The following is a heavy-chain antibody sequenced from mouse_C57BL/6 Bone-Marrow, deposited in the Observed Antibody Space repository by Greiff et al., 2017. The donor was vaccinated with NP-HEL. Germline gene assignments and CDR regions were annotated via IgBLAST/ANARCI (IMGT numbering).Heavy chain of an antibody. D-gene: IGHD1-1*01. Sequence: QVQLKESGPGLVAPSQSLSITCTVSGFSLTSYGVHWVRQPPGKGLEWLVVIWSDGSTTYNSALKSRLSISKDNSKSQVFLKMNSLQTDDTAIYYCARHADYGSSSWFAYWGQGTLVTVSA. J-gene: IGHJ3*01. CDR1: GFSLTSYG. V-gene: IGHV2-6-1*01. CDR2: IWSDGST. CDR3: ARHADYGSSSWFAY.